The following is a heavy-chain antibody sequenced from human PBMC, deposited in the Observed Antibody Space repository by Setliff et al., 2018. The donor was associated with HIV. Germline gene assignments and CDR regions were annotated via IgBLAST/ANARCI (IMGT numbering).Heavy chain of an antibody. V-gene: IGHV4-34*01. CDR1: GGSFPAYF. CDR3: ARQHGDYTFGS. CDR2: INYSGET. J-gene: IGHJ5*01. D-gene: IGHD4-17*01. Sequence: SETLSLTCAVYGGSFPAYFWNWIRQSPGKGLEWIGEINYSGETTYNPSLKSRVTMFIDTSKKQFSLKVAPVTAADTAVYYCARQHGDYTFGSWGQGTLVTVSS.